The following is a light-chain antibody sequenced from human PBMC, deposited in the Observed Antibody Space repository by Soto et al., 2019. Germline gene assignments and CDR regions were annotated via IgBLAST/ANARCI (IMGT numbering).Light chain of an antibody. CDR2: GAS. CDR3: QQRSNWPPVT. J-gene: IGKJ4*01. V-gene: IGKV3D-20*02. CDR1: QSVSGSY. Sequence: EIVSTQSPGTLSLSPGERATLSCRASQSVSGSYLAWYQQKPGQAPRLLIYGASSRATGIPARFSGSGSGTDFTLTISSLEPEDFVVYYCQQRSNWPPVTFGGGTKVDI.